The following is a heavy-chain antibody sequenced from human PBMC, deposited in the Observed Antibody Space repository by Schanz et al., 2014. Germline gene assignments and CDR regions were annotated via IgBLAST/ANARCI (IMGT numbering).Heavy chain of an antibody. CDR1: GFGFSSYS. CDR3: ARVALPGYSSPRDAFDI. J-gene: IGHJ3*02. D-gene: IGHD5-18*01. Sequence: EVQLLESGGGLVQPGGSLRLSCAASGFGFSSYSMNWVRQTPGKGLEWVSAISGSGGSTYYADSVKGRFTISRDNSKNTLYLQMNSLRAEDTAVYYCARVALPGYSSPRDAFDIWGQGTMVTVSS. CDR2: ISGSGGST. V-gene: IGHV3-23*01.